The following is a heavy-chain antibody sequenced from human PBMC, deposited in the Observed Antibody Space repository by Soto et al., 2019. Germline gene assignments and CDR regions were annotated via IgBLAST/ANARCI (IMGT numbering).Heavy chain of an antibody. Sequence: PGGSLRLSCAASGFTFSDYSMSWVRQSPGKGLEGVANIKQDGGEEGYVESVKGRLTISRDNAKNSLELQMKSLRAEDKSGYYCARVYSETRGRTKYRAFDSSGQGTIVT. CDR1: GFTFSDYS. V-gene: IGHV3-7*01. D-gene: IGHD2-15*01. CDR3: ARVYSETRGRTKYRAFDS. CDR2: IKQDGGEE. J-gene: IGHJ3*01.